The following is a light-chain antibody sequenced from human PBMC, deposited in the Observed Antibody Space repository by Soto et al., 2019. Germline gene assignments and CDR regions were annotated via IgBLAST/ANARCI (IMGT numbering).Light chain of an antibody. J-gene: IGKJ1*01. Sequence: ELVLTQSPGTLSLSPGDSAALSCKASQIGSGNYLSWYQQKSGQAPRLLIYATSTRAPGIPDRFSGSGSATDFSLIISRLEPEDSAVYYCQQYGSSGTFGQGTKVEIK. V-gene: IGKV3-20*01. CDR2: ATS. CDR1: QIGSGNY. CDR3: QQYGSSGT.